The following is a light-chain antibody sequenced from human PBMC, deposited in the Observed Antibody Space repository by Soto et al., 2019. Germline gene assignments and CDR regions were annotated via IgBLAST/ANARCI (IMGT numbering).Light chain of an antibody. CDR3: QQYHIWPSIT. V-gene: IGKV3-15*01. J-gene: IGKJ5*01. CDR1: QSVSHK. Sequence: EMVMTQSPATLSVSPWERATLSCRASQSVSHKLAWYQQKPGQAPRLLIYDTSTRATGIPARFSGSGSGTEFTLTISSLQSEDFAVYYCQQYHIWPSITFGQGTRLEIK. CDR2: DTS.